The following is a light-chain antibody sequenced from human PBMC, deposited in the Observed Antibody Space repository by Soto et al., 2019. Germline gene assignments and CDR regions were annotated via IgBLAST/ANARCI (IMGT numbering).Light chain of an antibody. CDR2: DVS. CDR1: SSDVGGYNY. CDR3: SSYTSSSTYV. Sequence: SVLTQPASVSGSPGQSIAISFTGASSDVGGYNYVSWYQQHPGKAPRLMIYDVSNRPSGVSDRFSGSKSGNTASLTISGLQAEDEAEYYCSSYTSSSTYVFGTGTKVTVL. V-gene: IGLV2-14*01. J-gene: IGLJ1*01.